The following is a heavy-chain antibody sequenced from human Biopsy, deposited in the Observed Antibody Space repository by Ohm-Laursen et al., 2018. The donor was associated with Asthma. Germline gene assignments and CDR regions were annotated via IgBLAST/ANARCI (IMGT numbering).Heavy chain of an antibody. V-gene: IGHV1-69*01. CDR2: LIPVLGTP. D-gene: IGHD5-12*01. CDR1: GDSFSNYA. CDR3: SRGYSGSDRIVYYYSGLEV. J-gene: IGHJ6*02. Sequence: SSVKVSCKASGDSFSNYAISWVRQAPGQGLEWMGGLIPVLGTPDHAQMFEGRVTITADESTSTAYMELSSLSSEDTAVYYCSRGYSGSDRIVYYYSGLEVWGQGTTVTVSS.